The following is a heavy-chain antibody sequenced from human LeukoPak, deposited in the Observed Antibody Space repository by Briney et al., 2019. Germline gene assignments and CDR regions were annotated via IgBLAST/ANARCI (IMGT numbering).Heavy chain of an antibody. CDR1: GYTFTGYY. CDR3: ARNGGSLEYFQH. D-gene: IGHD2-15*01. J-gene: IGHJ1*01. CDR2: INPNSGGT. V-gene: IGHV1-2*02. Sequence: ASVKVSCKAFGYTFTGYYMHWVRQAPGQGLEWMGWINPNSGGTNYAQKFQGRVTMTRDMSTSTVYMELSSLRSEDTAVYYCARNGGSLEYFQHWGQGTLVTVSS.